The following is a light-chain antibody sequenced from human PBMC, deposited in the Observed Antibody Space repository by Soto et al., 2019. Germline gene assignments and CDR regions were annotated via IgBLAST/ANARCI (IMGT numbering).Light chain of an antibody. CDR3: QHDNEDSWT. J-gene: IGKJ1*01. CDR1: QSISIW. V-gene: IGKV1-5*03. CDR2: GTS. Sequence: DIHMTQSPSTLSASVGDRVTITCRASQSISIWLAWYQQKPGRAPNLLIYGTSRLESGVPSWFSGSGSGTEVTLTIISLQPDDFATYYSQHDNEDSWTFGQGTKVESK.